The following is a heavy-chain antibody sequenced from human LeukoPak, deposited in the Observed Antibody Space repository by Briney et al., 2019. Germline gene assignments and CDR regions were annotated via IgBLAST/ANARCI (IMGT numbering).Heavy chain of an antibody. D-gene: IGHD1-26*01. CDR1: GYTFTGYY. CDR3: ARDPPRKVGASPFDY. J-gene: IGHJ4*02. CDR2: INPNSGGT. V-gene: IGHV1-2*02. Sequence: ASVKVSCKASGYTFTGYYMHWVRQAPGQGLEWMGWINPNSGGTNYAQKFQGRVTITRDTSISTAYMELRSLRSDDTAVYYCARDPPRKVGASPFDYWGQGTLVTVSS.